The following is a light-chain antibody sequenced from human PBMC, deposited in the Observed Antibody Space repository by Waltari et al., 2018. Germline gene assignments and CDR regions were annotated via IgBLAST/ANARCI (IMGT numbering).Light chain of an antibody. CDR3: SSYTSSSTWV. CDR1: SSDVGSYTR. V-gene: IGLV2-18*02. CDR2: EVR. Sequence: QSALTQPPSVYGSPGQSVTISCPGTSSDVGSYTRVPWYQQPPDTGPQLIIYEVRDRPSGVPDRFPGSKSANPAFLTISGLQAEDEADYFCSSYTSSSTWVFGTGTKVTVL. J-gene: IGLJ1*01.